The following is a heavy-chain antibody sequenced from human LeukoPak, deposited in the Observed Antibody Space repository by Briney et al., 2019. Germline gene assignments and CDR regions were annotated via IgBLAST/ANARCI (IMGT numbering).Heavy chain of an antibody. CDR1: GVSMSAFQ. V-gene: IGHV4-4*09. J-gene: IGHJ4*02. D-gene: IGHD2-8*01. CDR3: ATSNDAKIALFDH. Sequence: SETLSLTCTVSGVSMSAFQWSWVRQSPEKGLEWIGCVNTKGETNYNPSLKSRVITSADTSKSQFSLRLTSVTAADTAVYYCATSNDAKIALFDHWGQGALVTVSS. CDR2: VNTKGET.